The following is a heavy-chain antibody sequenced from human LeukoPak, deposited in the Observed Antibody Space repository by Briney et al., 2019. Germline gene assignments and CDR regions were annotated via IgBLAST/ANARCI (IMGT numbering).Heavy chain of an antibody. CDR1: GFTFISYA. J-gene: IGHJ4*02. Sequence: GGSLRLSCAASGFTFISYAIPWVRQAPGKGLEWVAVISFHGTDTFYADSVKGRFTISRDNSKNTLYLQMNSLRAEDTAVYYCARATAGLVIISAPDYWGQGTLVTVSS. CDR3: ARATAGLVIISAPDY. CDR2: ISFHGTDT. V-gene: IGHV3-30*04. D-gene: IGHD3-9*01.